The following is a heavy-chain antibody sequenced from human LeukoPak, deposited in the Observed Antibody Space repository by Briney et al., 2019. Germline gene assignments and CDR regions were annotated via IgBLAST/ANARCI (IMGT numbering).Heavy chain of an antibody. J-gene: IGHJ4*02. Sequence: SVKVSCKASGGTFSSYTISWVRQAPGQGLEWMGGIIPIFGTANYAQKFQGRVTITADESTSTAYMELSSLRSEDTAVYYCTREHRGGYYFDYWGQGTLVTVSS. CDR2: IIPIFGTA. V-gene: IGHV1-69*13. D-gene: IGHD3-10*01. CDR3: TREHRGGYYFDY. CDR1: GGTFSSYT.